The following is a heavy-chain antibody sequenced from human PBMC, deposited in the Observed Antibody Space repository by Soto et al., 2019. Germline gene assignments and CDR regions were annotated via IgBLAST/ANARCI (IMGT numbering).Heavy chain of an antibody. CDR2: ISFDGSEI. D-gene: IGHD2-15*01. CDR1: GFTFSAYD. CDR3: AKDRRIYCSSGTCPPGY. Sequence: QVQLVESGGGVVQPGRSLRLSCAASGFTFSAYDMHWVRQAPDKGLEWVAFISFDGSEIYFGDSVKGRFTISRDNSKNTVYLQVNSLRAEDTAIYYCAKDRRIYCSSGTCPPGYWGQGTLVTVSS. J-gene: IGHJ4*02. V-gene: IGHV3-30*18.